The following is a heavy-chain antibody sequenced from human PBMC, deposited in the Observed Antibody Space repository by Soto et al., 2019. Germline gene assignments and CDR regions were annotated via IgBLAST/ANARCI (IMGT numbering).Heavy chain of an antibody. D-gene: IGHD6-19*01. CDR3: ARSIEVAGTHFDY. V-gene: IGHV5-51*01. CDR2: IYPGDSDT. J-gene: IGHJ4*02. CDR1: GYSFTSYW. Sequence: GESLTISCKGSGYSFTSYWIGWVRQMPGKGLEWMGIIYPGDSDTRYSPSFQGQVTISADKSISTAYLQWSSLKASDTAMYYCARSIEVAGTHFDYWGQGTLVTDSS.